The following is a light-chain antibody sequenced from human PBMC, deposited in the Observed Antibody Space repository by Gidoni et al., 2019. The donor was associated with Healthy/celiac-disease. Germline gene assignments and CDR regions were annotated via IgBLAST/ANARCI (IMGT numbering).Light chain of an antibody. V-gene: IGKV1-33*01. CDR3: QQYDNLPMCS. Sequence: DIQMTQSPSSLSASVGYRVTITCQASQDIRNYLNWYQQKPGKAPKLLIYDASNLETGVPSRFSGSGAGTDFTFTISSLQPEDIATDYCQQYDNLPMCSFGQGTKLEIK. CDR1: QDIRNY. CDR2: DAS. J-gene: IGKJ2*04.